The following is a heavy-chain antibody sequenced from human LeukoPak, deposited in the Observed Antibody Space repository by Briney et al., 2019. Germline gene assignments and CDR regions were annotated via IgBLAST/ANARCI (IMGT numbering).Heavy chain of an antibody. CDR2: INHSGST. CDR1: GVSFSGYY. J-gene: IGHJ2*01. Sequence: SETLSLTCAVYGVSFSGYYWSWLRQPPGKGLEWIGEINHSGSTNYNPSLKSRVTISVDTSKNQFSLKLSSVTAADTAVYYCASQQLWLGDWYFDLWGRGTLVTVSS. V-gene: IGHV4-34*01. CDR3: ASQQLWLGDWYFDL. D-gene: IGHD5-18*01.